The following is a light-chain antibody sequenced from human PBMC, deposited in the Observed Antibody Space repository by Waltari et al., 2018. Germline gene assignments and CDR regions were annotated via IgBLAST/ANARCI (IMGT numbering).Light chain of an antibody. CDR3: QQHNNWPPLT. CDR1: QSISSN. V-gene: IGKV3-15*01. CDR2: GAS. Sequence: EIVMTQSPATLSVSPGERATLSCRASQSISSNLAWYQQKPCQSPRLLIYGASTRATGIPDRFSGSGSGTEFTLTISSLQSEDFAVYYCQQHNNWPPLTFGGGTKVEIK. J-gene: IGKJ4*01.